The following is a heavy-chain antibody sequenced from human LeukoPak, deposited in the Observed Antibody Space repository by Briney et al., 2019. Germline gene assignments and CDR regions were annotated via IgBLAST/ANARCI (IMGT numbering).Heavy chain of an antibody. CDR2: ISGDGGST. D-gene: IGHD5-12*01. CDR1: GFTFDDYA. J-gene: IGHJ3*02. Sequence: EGSLRLSCAASGFTFDDYAMHWVRQAPGKGLEWVSLISGDGGSTYYADSVKGRFTISRDNSKNSLYLQMNSLRTEDTALYYCAKVSDIVATYGAFDIWGQGTMVTVSS. V-gene: IGHV3-43*02. CDR3: AKVSDIVATYGAFDI.